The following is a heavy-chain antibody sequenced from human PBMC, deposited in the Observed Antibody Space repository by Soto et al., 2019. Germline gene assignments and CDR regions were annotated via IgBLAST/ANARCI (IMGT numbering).Heavy chain of an antibody. Sequence: EVQLVESGGGLVQPGGSLRLSCAASGFTFSTYWMSWARQAPGKGLEWVAHINQDGSTNYHVDSVKGRFTISRDNTRNSLYLQMNSLRAEDTSVYYGARDKAGAPDYWGPGTLVTVSS. V-gene: IGHV3-7*01. D-gene: IGHD6-19*01. CDR1: GFTFSTYW. CDR2: INQDGSTN. J-gene: IGHJ4*02. CDR3: ARDKAGAPDY.